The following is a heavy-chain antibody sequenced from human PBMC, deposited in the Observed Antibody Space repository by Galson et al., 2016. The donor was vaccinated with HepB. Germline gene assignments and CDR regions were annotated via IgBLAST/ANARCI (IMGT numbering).Heavy chain of an antibody. D-gene: IGHD6-19*01. Sequence: SCKASGGTFSSYAISWVRQAPGQGLEWMGGIIPIFGTANYAQKFQGRVTITADESTSTVYMELSSLRSEDTAVYYCARDAVAVAGTLHFYFYGMDVWGQGTTVTVSS. CDR3: ARDAVAVAGTLHFYFYGMDV. CDR2: IIPIFGTA. CDR1: GGTFSSYA. V-gene: IGHV1-69*01. J-gene: IGHJ6*02.